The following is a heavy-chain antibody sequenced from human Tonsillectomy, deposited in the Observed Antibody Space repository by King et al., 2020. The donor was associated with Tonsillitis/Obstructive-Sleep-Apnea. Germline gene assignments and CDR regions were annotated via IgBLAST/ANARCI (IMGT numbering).Heavy chain of an antibody. D-gene: IGHD5-12*01. CDR2: IYKGGST. CDR3: ARDKGYSGSLDY. CDR1: GDSVTSSSSY. J-gene: IGHJ4*02. Sequence: QLQESGPGLVKPSKTLSLICNVSGDSVTSSSSYWSWIRQRPGKGLEWIGYIYKGGSTHCDPSLKSRVTISVDTSKNQFSLKLSSVTAADTAVYYCARDKGYSGSLDYWGQGTLVAVSS. V-gene: IGHV4-31*03.